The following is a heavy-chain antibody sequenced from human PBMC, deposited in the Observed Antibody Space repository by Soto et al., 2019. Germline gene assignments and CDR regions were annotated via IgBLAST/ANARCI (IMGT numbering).Heavy chain of an antibody. Sequence: ASRKGSSNAFGDTFTSYYKYWVRQAPGQGLEWMGIINPSDGSTSYAQKFQGRVTMTRDTSTSTVYMELSSLRSEDTAVYYCARSVRIVGATGLWGQGTLVTVSS. CDR1: GDTFTSYY. D-gene: IGHD1-26*01. CDR2: INPSDGST. CDR3: ARSVRIVGATGL. V-gene: IGHV1-46*01. J-gene: IGHJ4*02.